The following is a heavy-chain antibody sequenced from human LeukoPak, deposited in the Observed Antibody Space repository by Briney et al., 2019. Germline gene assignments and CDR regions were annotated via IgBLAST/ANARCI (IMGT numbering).Heavy chain of an antibody. CDR2: IYYSGST. J-gene: IGHJ3*02. D-gene: IGHD5-12*01. Sequence: SETLSLTCTVSGGSISSSSYYWGWIRQPPGKGLEWIGSIYYSGSTYYNPSLKSRVTISVDTSKNQFSLKLSSVTAADTAVYYCARHRGHGYDFRRDAFDIWGQGTMVTVSS. CDR1: GGSISSSSYY. CDR3: ARHRGHGYDFRRDAFDI. V-gene: IGHV4-39*01.